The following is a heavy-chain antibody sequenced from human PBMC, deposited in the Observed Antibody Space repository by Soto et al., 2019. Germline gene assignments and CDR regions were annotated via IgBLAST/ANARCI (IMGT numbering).Heavy chain of an antibody. D-gene: IGHD6-19*01. CDR3: ARMPDAGLVRGYYYGMDV. CDR1: CGSISSGGYY. Sequence: TLSLTCTVSCGSISSGGYYWSWIRQHPGKGLEWIGYIYYSGSTYYNPSLKSRVTISVDTSKNQFSLKLSSVTAADTAVYYCARMPDAGLVRGYYYGMDVWGQWTTGTVSS. J-gene: IGHJ6*02. CDR2: IYYSGST. V-gene: IGHV4-31*03.